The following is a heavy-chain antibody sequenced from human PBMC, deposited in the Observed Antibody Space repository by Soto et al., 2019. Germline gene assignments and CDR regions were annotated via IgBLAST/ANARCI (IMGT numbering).Heavy chain of an antibody. CDR3: AKNGLDNSPSAIDS. D-gene: IGHD2-8*01. Sequence: GGSLRLSCAASGFTFRNNVLSWVRQAPGKGLDWVSGITGSGRDTYYADSVKGRFTISRDNSKNMVSLQMNSLRAEDTALYYCAKNGLDNSPSAIDSWGPGTLVTV. CDR1: GFTFRNNV. J-gene: IGHJ4*02. CDR2: ITGSGRDT. V-gene: IGHV3-23*01.